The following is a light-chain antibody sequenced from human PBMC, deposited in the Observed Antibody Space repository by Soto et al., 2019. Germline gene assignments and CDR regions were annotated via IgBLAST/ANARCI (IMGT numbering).Light chain of an antibody. V-gene: IGLV2-14*01. CDR3: CSFTTISTYV. Sequence: LTQPASVSGSPGQSITISCTGTSSDIVTYNRVSWYQQNPGKAPKLLLYEVSNRPLGVSNRFSGSKSGHTASLTISGLQAEDETDYYCCSFTTISTYVFGTGTKVTVL. CDR1: SSDIVTYNR. CDR2: EVS. J-gene: IGLJ1*01.